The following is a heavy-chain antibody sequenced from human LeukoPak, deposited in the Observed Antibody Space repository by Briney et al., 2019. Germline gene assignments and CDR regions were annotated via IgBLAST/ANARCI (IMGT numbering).Heavy chain of an antibody. CDR2: VHGDGNNI. D-gene: IGHD1-26*01. Sequence: QPGGSLRLSCAASGLPFSSYAMYWVRQAPGEGLVWVSRVHGDGNNIGYADFVEGRFTISRDNAKNTLYLEMSSLRREDTAVYYCARARVGDPTDYWGQGTLVTVSS. CDR1: GLPFSSYA. CDR3: ARARVGDPTDY. V-gene: IGHV3-74*01. J-gene: IGHJ4*02.